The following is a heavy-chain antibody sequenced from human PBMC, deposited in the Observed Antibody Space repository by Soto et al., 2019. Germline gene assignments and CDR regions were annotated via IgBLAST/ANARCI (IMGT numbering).Heavy chain of an antibody. CDR3: AKDLLPNTVTTCGS. J-gene: IGHJ5*02. V-gene: IGHV3-30*18. CDR2: ISSDGNNK. CDR1: GFTFDSHG. D-gene: IGHD4-17*01. Sequence: QVQLVESGGGAVQPGRSLRLSCAASGFTFDSHGMHWVRQAPGKGLEWVAVISSDGNNKYYADSVKGQFTISRDNFNNILYLQMSSLRAEDTAVYYCAKDLLPNTVTTCGSWGQGTLVTVSS.